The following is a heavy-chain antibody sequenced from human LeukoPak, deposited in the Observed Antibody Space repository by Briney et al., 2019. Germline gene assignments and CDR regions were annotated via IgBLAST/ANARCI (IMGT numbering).Heavy chain of an antibody. CDR1: GLTFSSYA. CDR2: ISGSGGTT. V-gene: IGHV3-23*01. Sequence: GGSLRLSCVASGLTFSSYAMSWVRQAPGKGLEWVSGISGSGGTTYYADSGRFTIFRDNSKNTLYLQMNSLRAEDTAVYYCAKDPAAAAARGGSFDIRGQGTMVTVSS. J-gene: IGHJ3*02. D-gene: IGHD6-13*01. CDR3: AKDPAAAAARGGSFDI.